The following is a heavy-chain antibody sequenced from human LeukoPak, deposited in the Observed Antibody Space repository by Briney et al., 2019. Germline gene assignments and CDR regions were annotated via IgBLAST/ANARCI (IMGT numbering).Heavy chain of an antibody. CDR2: FDPEDGET. CDR3: ATESCSSTSCYGNPFDY. D-gene: IGHD2-2*01. CDR1: GYTLTELS. J-gene: IGHJ4*02. V-gene: IGHV1-24*01. Sequence: ASVKVSCKVSGYTLTELSMHWVRQAPGKGLEWMGGFDPEDGETIYAQKFQGRVTMTEDTSTDTAYTELSSLRSEDTAVYYCATESCSSTSCYGNPFDYWGQGTLVTVSS.